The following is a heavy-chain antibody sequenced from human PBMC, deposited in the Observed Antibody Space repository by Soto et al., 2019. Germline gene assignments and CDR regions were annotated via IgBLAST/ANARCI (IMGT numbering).Heavy chain of an antibody. CDR3: ARERRYSGYDYRDWACYYYGMDV. Sequence: QVQLVQSGAEVKKPGSSVKVSCKASGGTFSSYAISGVRQAPGQGLECMGGIIPIFGTANYAQKFQGRVTITADESTSTAYMELSSLRSEDTAVYYCARERRYSGYDYRDWACYYYGMDVWGQGTTVTVSS. CDR1: GGTFSSYA. CDR2: IIPIFGTA. J-gene: IGHJ6*02. D-gene: IGHD5-12*01. V-gene: IGHV1-69*01.